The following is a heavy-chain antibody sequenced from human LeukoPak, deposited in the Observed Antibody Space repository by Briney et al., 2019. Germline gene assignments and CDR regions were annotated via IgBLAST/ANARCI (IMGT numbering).Heavy chain of an antibody. D-gene: IGHD3-3*01. V-gene: IGHV4-30-2*01. CDR1: GGSISSGGYS. J-gene: IGHJ4*02. Sequence: SQTLSLTCAVSGGSISSGGYSWSWIRQPPGKGLEWIGYIYHSGSTYCNPSLKSRVTISVDRSKNQFSLKLSSVTAADTAVYYCARRGLWSGYTYWGQGTLVTVSS. CDR3: ARRGLWSGYTY. CDR2: IYHSGST.